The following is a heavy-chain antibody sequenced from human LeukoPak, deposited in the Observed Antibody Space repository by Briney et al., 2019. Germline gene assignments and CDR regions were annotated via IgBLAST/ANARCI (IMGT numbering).Heavy chain of an antibody. CDR3: ARVVPAATADY. J-gene: IGHJ4*02. CDR2: IIPIFGTA. D-gene: IGHD2-2*01. Sequence: ASVKVSCKASGGTFSSYAISWVRQAPGQGLEWMGGIIPIFGTANYAQKLQGRVTMTTDTSTSTAYMELRSLRSDDTAVYYCARVVPAATADYWGQGTLVTVSS. V-gene: IGHV1-69*05. CDR1: GGTFSSYA.